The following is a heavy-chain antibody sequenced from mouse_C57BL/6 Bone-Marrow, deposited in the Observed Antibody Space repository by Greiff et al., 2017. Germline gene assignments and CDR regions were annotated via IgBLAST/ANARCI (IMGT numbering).Heavy chain of an antibody. CDR3: ANRYGNDRGAMDY. CDR1: GYTFTSYW. Sequence: QVQLQQPGAELVKPGASVKMSCKASGYTFTSYWITWVKQRPGQGLEWIGDIYPGSGSTNYNEKFKSKATLTVDTSSSTAYMQLSSLTSADSAVYYWANRYGNDRGAMDYWGQGTSVTVSS. V-gene: IGHV1-55*01. D-gene: IGHD2-1*01. J-gene: IGHJ4*01. CDR2: IYPGSGST.